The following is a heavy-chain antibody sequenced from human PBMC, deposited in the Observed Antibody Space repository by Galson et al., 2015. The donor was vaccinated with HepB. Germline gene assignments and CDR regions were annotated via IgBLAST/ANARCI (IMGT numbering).Heavy chain of an antibody. D-gene: IGHD2-21*02. V-gene: IGHV3-74*01. CDR3: VNLCGGDCYYSPEQ. Sequence: SLRLSCAASGFTFSSYGMHWVRQAPGKGLVWVSRINSDGSSTSYADSVKGRFTISRDNAKNTLYLQMNSLRAEDTAVYYCVNLCGGDCYYSPEQWGQGILVTVSS. J-gene: IGHJ4*02. CDR2: INSDGSST. CDR1: GFTFSSYG.